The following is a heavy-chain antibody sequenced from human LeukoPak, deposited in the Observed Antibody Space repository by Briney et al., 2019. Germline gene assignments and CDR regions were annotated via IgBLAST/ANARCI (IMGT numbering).Heavy chain of an antibody. J-gene: IGHJ4*02. Sequence: PGGSLRLSCAASGFTVSSNYMSWVRQAPGKGLEWVSVIYSSGSTYYADSVKGRFTISRDNSKNTLYLQMNSLRAEDTAVYYCARSTLWFGADYWGQGTLVTVSS. CDR2: IYSSGST. V-gene: IGHV3-53*01. D-gene: IGHD3-10*01. CDR1: GFTVSSNY. CDR3: ARSTLWFGADY.